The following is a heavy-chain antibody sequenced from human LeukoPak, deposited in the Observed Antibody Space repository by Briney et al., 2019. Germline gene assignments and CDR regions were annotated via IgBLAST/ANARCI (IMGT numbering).Heavy chain of an antibody. J-gene: IGHJ4*02. CDR1: GFTFSSYA. CDR2: ITGSGDST. CDR3: AKHYRSPSWYLVDY. D-gene: IGHD6-13*01. V-gene: IGHV3-23*01. Sequence: GGSLRLSCAASGFTFSSYALSWVRQAPGKGLEWVSSITGSGDSTYYADSVKGRFTISRDNSKNTLYLQMNNLRAEDTAIYYCAKHYRSPSWYLVDYWGQGTLVTVSS.